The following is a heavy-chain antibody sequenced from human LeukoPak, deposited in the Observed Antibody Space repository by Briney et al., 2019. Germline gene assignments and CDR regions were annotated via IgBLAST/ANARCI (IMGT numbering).Heavy chain of an antibody. D-gene: IGHD3-10*02. CDR1: GFTFSSYE. Sequence: GGSLRLSCAASGFTFSSYEMNWVRQAPGKGLEWVSYISSSGSAIYYADSVKGRFTISRDNANNSLYLQMNSLRAEDTAVYYCAELGITMIGGVWGKGTTVTISS. J-gene: IGHJ6*04. V-gene: IGHV3-48*03. CDR3: AELGITMIGGV. CDR2: ISSSGSAI.